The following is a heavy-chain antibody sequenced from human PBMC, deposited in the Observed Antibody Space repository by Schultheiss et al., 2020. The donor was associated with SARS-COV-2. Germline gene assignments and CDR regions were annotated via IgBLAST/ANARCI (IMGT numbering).Heavy chain of an antibody. CDR2: ISYDGSNK. CDR1: GFTFSSYG. V-gene: IGHV3-30*03. J-gene: IGHJ5*02. D-gene: IGHD1-14*01. Sequence: GESLKISCAASGFTFSSYGMHWVRQAPGKGLEWVAVISYDGSNKYYADSVKGRFTISRDNSKNTLYLQMNSLRAEDTAVYYCARVGETNDNWFDPWGQGTLVTVSS. CDR3: ARVGETNDNWFDP.